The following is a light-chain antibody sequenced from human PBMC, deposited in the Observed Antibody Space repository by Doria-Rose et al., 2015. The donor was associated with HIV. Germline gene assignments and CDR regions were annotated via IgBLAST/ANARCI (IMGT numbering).Light chain of an antibody. CDR2: DVT. J-gene: IGLJ1*01. CDR3: ASYTASSTYV. Sequence: TSSDVGGYDYVSWYQQHPGNAPKLLIYDVTKRPSGVSDRLSGSKSDNTASLSISGLQSEDEAIYYCASYTASSTYVFGTGTEVNVL. CDR1: SSDVGGYDY. V-gene: IGLV2-14*03.